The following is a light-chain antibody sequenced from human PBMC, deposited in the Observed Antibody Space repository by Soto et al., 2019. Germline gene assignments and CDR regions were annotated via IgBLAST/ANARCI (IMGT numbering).Light chain of an antibody. CDR3: QQLNTYPLT. V-gene: IGKV1-9*01. J-gene: IGKJ4*01. Sequence: DIQLTQSPSFLSASVGDRVTITCRAGQDISSFLAWYQQKPGKAPNLLIYAASTLQSGVPSRFSGSGSGTEFTLTISSLQPEDFATYYCQQLNTYPLTFGGGTKVAIK. CDR1: QDISSF. CDR2: AAS.